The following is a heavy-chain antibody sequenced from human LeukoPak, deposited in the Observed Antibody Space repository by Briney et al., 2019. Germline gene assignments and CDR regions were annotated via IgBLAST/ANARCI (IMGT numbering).Heavy chain of an antibody. V-gene: IGHV1-69*06. D-gene: IGHD3-10*02. J-gene: IGHJ3*02. CDR2: IIPIFGTA. CDR3: AVRSVHQGAFDI. Sequence: ASVKVSCKASGGTFSSYAISWVRQAPGQGLEWMGGIIPIFGTANYAQKFQGRVTITADKSTSTAYMELSSLRSEDTAVYYCAVRSVHQGAFDIWGQGTTVTVSS. CDR1: GGTFSSYA.